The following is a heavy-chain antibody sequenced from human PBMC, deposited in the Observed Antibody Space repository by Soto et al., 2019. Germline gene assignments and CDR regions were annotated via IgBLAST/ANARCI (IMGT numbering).Heavy chain of an antibody. CDR1: GGSISSGGYY. CDR3: ASSSGSYYYYYGMDV. D-gene: IGHD3-3*01. CDR2: IYYSGST. J-gene: IGHJ6*02. V-gene: IGHV4-31*03. Sequence: PSETLSLTCTVSGGSISSGGYYWSWIRQHPGKGLEWIGYIYYSGSTYYNPSLKSRVTISVDTSKNQFSLKLSSVTAADTAVYYCASSSGSYYYYYGMDVWGQGTTVTVSS.